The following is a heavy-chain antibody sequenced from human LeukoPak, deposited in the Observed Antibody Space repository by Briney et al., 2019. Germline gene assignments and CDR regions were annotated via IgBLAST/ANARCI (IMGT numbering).Heavy chain of an antibody. CDR1: GFTFSSYA. CDR3: AKPFREESDRWYGKFDT. D-gene: IGHD6-13*01. CDR2: ISGSGGST. V-gene: IGHV3-23*01. J-gene: IGHJ5*02. Sequence: GGSLRLSCAASGFTFSSYAMSWVRQAPGKGLEWVSAISGSGGSTYYADSVKGRFTISRDNSQNTLFLYVNSLRVEDTAIYYCAKPFREESDRWYGKFDTWGQGTLVTVSS.